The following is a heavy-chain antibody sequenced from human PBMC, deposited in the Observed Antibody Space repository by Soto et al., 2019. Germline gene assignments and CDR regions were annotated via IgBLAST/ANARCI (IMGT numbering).Heavy chain of an antibody. CDR3: ARLHCYSPNCVPLDP. D-gene: IGHD2-2*01. V-gene: IGHV4-39*01. CDR2: MYYSGTS. CDR1: GGSIRDDTYY. J-gene: IGHJ5*02. Sequence: QLQLQESGPGLVKPSETLSLTCTVSGGSIRDDTYYWGWIRQPPGKGLEWIGSMYYSGTSSYNPSPKXRXTXXVDTSKKQLSLRLSSVTAADTAAYYCARLHCYSPNCVPLDPWGQGTLVIVSS.